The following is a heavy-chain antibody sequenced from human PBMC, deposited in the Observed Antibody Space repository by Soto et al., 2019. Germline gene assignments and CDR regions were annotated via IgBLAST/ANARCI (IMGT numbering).Heavy chain of an antibody. CDR3: ARASNYDYIWGSYRGYNWFDP. CDR1: GVSISSYY. D-gene: IGHD3-16*02. Sequence: QVQLQESGPGLVKPSETLSLTCTVSGVSISSYYWSWIRQPPGKGLEWSGYIYYSGSTNYNPSLKSRVTISVDTSKNQFSLKLSSVTAADTAVYYCARASNYDYIWGSYRGYNWFDPWGQGTLVTVSS. V-gene: IGHV4-59*01. J-gene: IGHJ5*02. CDR2: IYYSGST.